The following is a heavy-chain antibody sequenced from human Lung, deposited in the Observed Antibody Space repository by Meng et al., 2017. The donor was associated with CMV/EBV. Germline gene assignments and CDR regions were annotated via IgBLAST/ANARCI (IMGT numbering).Heavy chain of an antibody. J-gene: IGHJ4*02. Sequence: SVKISCKSSGYTLTASYLHWVRQAPGQGLEWLGIMHYSSGNTAHTQKLQGRVSMTRDTSTSTVYFELTGLRSDDTALYYCARDTDLWGQGTLVTVSS. CDR1: GYTLTASY. V-gene: IGHV1-46*01. CDR2: MHYSSGNT. CDR3: ARDTDL.